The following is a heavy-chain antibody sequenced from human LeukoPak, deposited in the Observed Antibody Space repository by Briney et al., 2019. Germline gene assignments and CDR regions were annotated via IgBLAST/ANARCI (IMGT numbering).Heavy chain of an antibody. J-gene: IGHJ4*02. CDR3: ARVSLVRGAPDYYFDY. CDR2: IYYSGST. CDR1: GGSISSYY. D-gene: IGHD3-10*01. Sequence: SETLSLTCTVSGGSISSYYWSWIRQPPGKGPEWIGYIYYSGSTNYNPSLKSRVTISVDTSKNQFSLKLSSVTAADTAVYYCARVSLVRGAPDYYFDYWGQGTLVTVSS. V-gene: IGHV4-59*12.